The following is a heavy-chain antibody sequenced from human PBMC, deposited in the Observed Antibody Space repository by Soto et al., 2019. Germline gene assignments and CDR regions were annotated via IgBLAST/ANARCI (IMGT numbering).Heavy chain of an antibody. CDR3: ASDRSWYGAHRDVFDI. CDR2: INPSGGST. J-gene: IGHJ3*02. Sequence: ASVKVSCKASGYTFTSYYMHWVRQAPGQGLEWMGIINPSGGSTSYAQKFQGRVTMTRDTSTSTVYMELSSLRSEDTAVYYCASDRSWYGAHRDVFDIWGQGTMVTVSS. V-gene: IGHV1-46*01. D-gene: IGHD3-10*01. CDR1: GYTFTSYY.